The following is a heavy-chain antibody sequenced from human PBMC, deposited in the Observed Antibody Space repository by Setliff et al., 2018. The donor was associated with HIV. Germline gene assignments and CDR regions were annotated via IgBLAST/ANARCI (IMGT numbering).Heavy chain of an antibody. D-gene: IGHD2-8*01. J-gene: IGHJ3*02. Sequence: ASVKVSCKASGYTVTGYFIHWVRQAPGQGLEWMGRINPNSGGTNYAQKFQGRVTMTRYTSISTAHMELSRLRFDDTAVYYCATKVHCTNGVCLDAFDTWGQGTMVTVSS. V-gene: IGHV1-2*06. CDR2: INPNSGGT. CDR1: GYTVTGYF. CDR3: ATKVHCTNGVCLDAFDT.